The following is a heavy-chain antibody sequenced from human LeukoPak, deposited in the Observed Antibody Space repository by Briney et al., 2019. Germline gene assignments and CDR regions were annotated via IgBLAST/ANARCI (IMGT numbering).Heavy chain of an antibody. Sequence: GGSLRLSCAASGFTFSSYAMHWVRQAPGKGLEWVAVISYDGSNKYYADSVKGRFTISRDNAKNSLYLQMNSLRAEDTAVYYCARDKVVRGSAFGSGWFDPWGQGTLVIVSS. D-gene: IGHD3-10*01. V-gene: IGHV3-30-3*01. J-gene: IGHJ5*02. CDR2: ISYDGSNK. CDR1: GFTFSSYA. CDR3: ARDKVVRGSAFGSGWFDP.